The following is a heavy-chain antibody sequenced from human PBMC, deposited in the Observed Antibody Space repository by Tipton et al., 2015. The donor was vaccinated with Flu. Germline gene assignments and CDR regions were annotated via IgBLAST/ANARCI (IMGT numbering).Heavy chain of an antibody. J-gene: IGHJ1*01. Sequence: SLRLSCAASGFSFSNSDMHWVRQAPGKGLEWVALIRYYGSDMFYADSVKGRFTVSRDNSRNMLFLQMNSLTLEDTAVYYCAKAVDGTVTAPFQHWGQGALVTVSS. CDR3: AKAVDGTVTAPFQH. CDR2: IRYYGSDM. D-gene: IGHD2-21*02. V-gene: IGHV3-30*02. CDR1: GFSFSNSD.